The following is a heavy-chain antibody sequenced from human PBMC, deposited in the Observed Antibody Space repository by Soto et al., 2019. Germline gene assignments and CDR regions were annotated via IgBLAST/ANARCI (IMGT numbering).Heavy chain of an antibody. V-gene: IGHV3-23*01. CDR3: AKAIHTQYYYGSGSLPGDY. J-gene: IGHJ4*02. CDR2: IRGRGGRT. D-gene: IGHD3-10*01. CDR1: GFTFSSYA. Sequence: GGSLRLSWAASGFTFSSYARSWVRQAPGKGREWVSAIRGRGGRTYYADSVKGRFTISRNNSKNTLYLQMNSLKAEDTAVYYCAKAIHTQYYYGSGSLPGDYWGQGTLVTVSS.